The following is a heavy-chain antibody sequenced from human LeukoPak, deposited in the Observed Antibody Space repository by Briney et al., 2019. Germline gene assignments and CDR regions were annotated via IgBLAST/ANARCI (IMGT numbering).Heavy chain of an antibody. Sequence: GGSLRLSCAASGFTFSSYAMHWVRQAPGKGLEYVLAISSNGGSTYYANSVKGRFTISRDNSKNTLYLQMGSLRAEDMAVYYCARDDSTSCGYDYWGQGTLVTDSS. CDR2: ISSNGGST. CDR3: ARDDSTSCGYDY. J-gene: IGHJ4*02. V-gene: IGHV3-64*01. D-gene: IGHD2-2*01. CDR1: GFTFSSYA.